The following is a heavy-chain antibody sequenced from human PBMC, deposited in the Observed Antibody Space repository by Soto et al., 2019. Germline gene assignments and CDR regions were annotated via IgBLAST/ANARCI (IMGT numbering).Heavy chain of an antibody. D-gene: IGHD6-13*01. CDR2: IYHSGST. V-gene: IGHV4-4*02. CDR3: ARRTYSSSWYYFDY. J-gene: IGHJ4*02. CDR1: GGSISSSNW. Sequence: SETLSLTCAVSGGSISSSNWWSWVRQPPGKGLEWIGEIYHSGSTNYNPSLKSRVTISVDKSKNQFSLKLSSVTAADTAVYYCARRTYSSSWYYFDYWGQGTLVTVSS.